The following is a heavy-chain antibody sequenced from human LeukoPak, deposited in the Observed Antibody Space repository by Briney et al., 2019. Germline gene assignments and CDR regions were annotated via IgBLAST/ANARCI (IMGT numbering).Heavy chain of an antibody. CDR2: INHSGST. CDR1: GGSFSSYY. D-gene: IGHD2-15*01. J-gene: IGHJ3*02. Sequence: SETLSLTCAVYGGSFSSYYWSWIRQPPGKGLEWIGEINHSGSTNYNPSLKSRVTVSVATSKNQFSLKLSSVTAADTAVYYCARGIPAVVAAGNPANHAFDIWGQGTMDTVSS. V-gene: IGHV4-34*01. CDR3: ARGIPAVVAAGNPANHAFDI.